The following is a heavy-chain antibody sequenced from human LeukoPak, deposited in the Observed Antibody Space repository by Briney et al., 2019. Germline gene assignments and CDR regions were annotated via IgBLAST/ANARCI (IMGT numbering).Heavy chain of an antibody. V-gene: IGHV1-2*02. CDR1: GYTFTGYY. CDR3: ARDGAYGDYGTVSWFDP. D-gene: IGHD4-17*01. Sequence: GASVKVSCKASGYTFTGYYMHWVRQAPGQGLEWMGWINPNSGGTNYAQKFQGRVTMTRDTSISTAYMELSRLRSDDTAVYYCARDGAYGDYGTVSWFDPWGQGTLVTVSS. CDR2: INPNSGGT. J-gene: IGHJ5*02.